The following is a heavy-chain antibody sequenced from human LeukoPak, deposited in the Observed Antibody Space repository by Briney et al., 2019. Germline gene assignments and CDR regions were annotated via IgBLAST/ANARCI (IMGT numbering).Heavy chain of an antibody. D-gene: IGHD2-15*01. V-gene: IGHV3-30*02. CDR1: GFTFSSYG. J-gene: IGHJ4*02. CDR2: IRYDGSNK. Sequence: SGGSLRLSCAASGFTFSSYGMHWVRQAPGKELEWVAFIRYDGSNKYYADSVKGRFTISRDNSKNTLYLQMNSLRAEDTAVYYCAKGLVAAEGDYYFDYWGQGTLVTVSS. CDR3: AKGLVAAEGDYYFDY.